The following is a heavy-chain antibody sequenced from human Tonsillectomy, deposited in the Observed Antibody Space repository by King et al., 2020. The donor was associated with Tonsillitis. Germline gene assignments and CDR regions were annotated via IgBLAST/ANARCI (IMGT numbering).Heavy chain of an antibody. V-gene: IGHV3-64*07. Sequence: VQRVDSGGGLVQPGGSLRLSCVASGFTLSNYGMHWVRQAPGKGLEYVSSISSGGTNIYYADSVKGRFTISRDISKNTLYLQMGSLRAEDMALYYCVRLSSAYYYDYWGQGTLVTVSS. CDR3: VRLSSAYYYDY. CDR2: ISSGGTNI. CDR1: GFTLSNYG. D-gene: IGHD3-22*01. J-gene: IGHJ4*02.